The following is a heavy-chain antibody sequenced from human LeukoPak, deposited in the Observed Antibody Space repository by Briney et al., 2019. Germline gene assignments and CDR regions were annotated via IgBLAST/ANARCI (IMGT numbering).Heavy chain of an antibody. CDR3: ARDDSSGWYLHDAFDI. D-gene: IGHD6-19*01. CDR1: GFTFSSCS. CDR2: ISSSSSTI. V-gene: IGHV3-48*01. Sequence: GGSLRLSCAASGFTFSSCSMNWVRQAPGKGLEWVSYISSSSSTIYYADSVKGRFTISRDNAKNSLYLQMNSLRAEDTAVYYCARDDSSGWYLHDAFDIWGQGTMVTVSS. J-gene: IGHJ3*02.